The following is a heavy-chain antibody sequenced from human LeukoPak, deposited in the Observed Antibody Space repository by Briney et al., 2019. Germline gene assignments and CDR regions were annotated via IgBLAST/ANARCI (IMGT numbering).Heavy chain of an antibody. V-gene: IGHV3-30*18. D-gene: IGHD3-10*01. CDR2: ISYDGSNK. CDR3: AKVGYYGSGSYYDY. J-gene: IGHJ4*02. CDR1: GFTFSSYG. Sequence: GGSLRLSCAAYGFTFSSYGMHWVRQAPGKGLEWVAVISYDGSNKYYADSVKGRFTISRDNSKNTLYLQMNSLRAEDTAVYYCAKVGYYGSGSYYDYWGQGTLVTVSS.